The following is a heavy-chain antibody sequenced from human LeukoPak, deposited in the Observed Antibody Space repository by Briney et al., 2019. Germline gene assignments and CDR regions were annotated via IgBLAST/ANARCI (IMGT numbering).Heavy chain of an antibody. CDR3: ARGIQGSLMVRGVIDYYYMDV. CDR2: MNPNSGNT. D-gene: IGHD3-10*01. Sequence: ASVKVSCKASGYTFTSYDINWVRQATGQGLEWMGWMNPNSGNTGYAQKFQGRVTITRNTSISTAYMELSSLRSEDTAVYYCARGIQGSLMVRGVIDYYYMDVWGKGTTVTVSS. CDR1: GYTFTSYD. J-gene: IGHJ6*03. V-gene: IGHV1-8*03.